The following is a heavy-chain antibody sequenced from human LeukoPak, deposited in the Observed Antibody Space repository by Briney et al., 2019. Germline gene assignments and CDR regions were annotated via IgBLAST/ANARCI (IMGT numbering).Heavy chain of an antibody. J-gene: IGHJ4*02. CDR2: IYYSGST. V-gene: IGHV4-59*01. CDR1: GGSMSGYY. CDR3: ARVSAPFDY. D-gene: IGHD2-15*01. Sequence: PSETLSLTCTVSGGSMSGYYWSWIRQPPGKGLEWIGYIYYSGSTNYNPSLKSRVTISVDTSKNQFSLKLSSVTAADTAVYYCARVSAPFDYWGQGTLVTVSS.